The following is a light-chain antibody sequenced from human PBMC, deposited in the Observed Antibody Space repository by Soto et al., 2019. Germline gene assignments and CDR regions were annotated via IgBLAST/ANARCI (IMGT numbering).Light chain of an antibody. V-gene: IGKV4-1*01. Sequence: DIVMTQSPDSLAVCLSERATINCKSSQSVLYSSNNKNYVVWYQQKSGQPPKLLISWASTRESGVPDRFSGGGSGTDFTLTISSLQAEDVAVYYCQQHYSTPPTFGGGTKVEIK. CDR2: WAS. J-gene: IGKJ4*01. CDR3: QQHYSTPPT. CDR1: QSVLYSSNNKNY.